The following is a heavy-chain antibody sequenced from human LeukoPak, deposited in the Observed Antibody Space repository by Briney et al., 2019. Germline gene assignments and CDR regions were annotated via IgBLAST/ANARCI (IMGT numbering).Heavy chain of an antibody. D-gene: IGHD6-13*01. J-gene: IGHJ4*02. CDR3: ARRAAAGWGDFDY. V-gene: IGHV4-39*01. CDR1: GGSISSSNYY. Sequence: SETLSLTCTVSGGSISSSNYYWGWLRQPPGMGLEWIGTMYYSGSTYYNPSLKSRVIMSVDTSKNQFSLRLSSVTAADTAVYYCARRAAAGWGDFDYWGQGTLVTVSS. CDR2: MYYSGST.